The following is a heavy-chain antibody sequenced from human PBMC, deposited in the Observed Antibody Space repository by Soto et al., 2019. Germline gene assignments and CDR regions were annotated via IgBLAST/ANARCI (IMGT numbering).Heavy chain of an antibody. Sequence: ASVKVSCKASGGTFSSYAISWVRQAPGQGLEWMGGIIPIFGTANYAQKFQGRVTITADESTSTAYMELSSLRSEDTAVYYCASDIRNWFDPWGQGTLVTVSS. CDR1: GGTFSSYA. J-gene: IGHJ5*02. CDR3: ASDIRNWFDP. D-gene: IGHD3-9*01. CDR2: IIPIFGTA. V-gene: IGHV1-69*13.